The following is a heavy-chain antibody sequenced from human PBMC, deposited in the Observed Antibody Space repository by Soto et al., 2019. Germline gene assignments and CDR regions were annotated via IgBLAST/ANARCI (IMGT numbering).Heavy chain of an antibody. V-gene: IGHV1-69*12. CDR1: GGTFSSYA. CDR3: ARVEGDCSGGSCYTFDY. Sequence: QVQLVQSGAEVKKPGSSVKVSCKASGGTFSSYAISWVRQAPGQGLEWMGGIIPIFGTANYAQKFQGRVTITADESTRTACMELSSLRSEDTAVYYCARVEGDCSGGSCYTFDYWGQGTLVTVSS. J-gene: IGHJ4*02. CDR2: IIPIFGTA. D-gene: IGHD2-15*01.